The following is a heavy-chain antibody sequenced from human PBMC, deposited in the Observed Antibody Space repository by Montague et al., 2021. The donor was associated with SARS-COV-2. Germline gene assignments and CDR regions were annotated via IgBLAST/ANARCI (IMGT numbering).Heavy chain of an antibody. CDR1: GGSVTSRS. D-gene: IGHD3-16*02. CDR2: SNVRGSS. CDR3: ARGQVTVFAILLAFPAAGAIDV. Sequence: SETLSLTCAVYGGSVTSRSSKWNRPHLGTGRERVGDSNVRGSSNYNPSLKNRVTISVDKSKNQISLKLTFVTAADTATYYCARGQVTVFAILLAFPAAGAIDVWGQGTTVTVS. J-gene: IGHJ3*01. V-gene: IGHV4-34*01.